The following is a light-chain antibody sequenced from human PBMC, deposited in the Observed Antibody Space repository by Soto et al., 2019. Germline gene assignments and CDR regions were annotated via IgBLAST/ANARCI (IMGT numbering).Light chain of an antibody. CDR1: QSVVISY. V-gene: IGKV3-15*01. CDR3: QQCNNWTLIT. CDR2: GTS. Sequence: EILLTQSPGTLSLSPGERTTLSCRASQSVVISYLAWYQQKPGQVPRLLIFGTSTRATSIPARFSGSGSGTLFTLTISSLQSEDFAVYYCQQCNNWTLITFGQGTRLE. J-gene: IGKJ5*01.